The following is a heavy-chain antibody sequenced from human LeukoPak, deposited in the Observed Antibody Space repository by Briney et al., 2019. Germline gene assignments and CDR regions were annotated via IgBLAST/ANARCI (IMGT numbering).Heavy chain of an antibody. CDR3: ARRGLLPLDY. Sequence: SETLSLTCAVYVESFSGFYWNWIRQLPRKGLEWIGEIDHTGNTNYNPSLKSRVTMSVDTSENQFSLKLNSVTAADTAVYYCARRGLLPLDYWGQGTLVTVSS. D-gene: IGHD3/OR15-3a*01. J-gene: IGHJ4*02. CDR2: IDHTGNT. V-gene: IGHV4-34*01. CDR1: VESFSGFY.